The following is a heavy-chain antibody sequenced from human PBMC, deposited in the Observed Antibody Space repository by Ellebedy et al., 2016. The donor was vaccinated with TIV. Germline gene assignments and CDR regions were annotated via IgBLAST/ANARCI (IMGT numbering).Heavy chain of an antibody. CDR2: IVWNGGST. CDR3: ARVATAAPIHRYYYFYYYMDV. CDR1: GFTFDDYG. D-gene: IGHD6-13*01. V-gene: IGHV3-20*01. Sequence: GESLKISCAASGFTFDDYGMSWVRQAPGKGLEWVSGIVWNGGSTAYADSVKGRFTISRDNAKNSLYLQMNTLRAEDTALYHCARVATAAPIHRYYYFYYYMDVWGKGTTVTASS. J-gene: IGHJ6*03.